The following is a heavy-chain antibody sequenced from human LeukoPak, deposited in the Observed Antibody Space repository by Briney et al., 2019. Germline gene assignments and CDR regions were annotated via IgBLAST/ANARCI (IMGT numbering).Heavy chain of an antibody. J-gene: IGHJ4*02. CDR3: ARGWSYGGNSGYDY. V-gene: IGHV1-8*01. CDR1: GYTFTSYD. Sequence: ASXKVSCKASGYTFTSYDINWVRQATGQGLEWMGWMNPNSGNTGYAQKFQGRVTMTTDTSTSTAYMELRSLRSDDTAVYYCARGWSYGGNSGYDYWGQGTLVTVSS. CDR2: MNPNSGNT. D-gene: IGHD4-23*01.